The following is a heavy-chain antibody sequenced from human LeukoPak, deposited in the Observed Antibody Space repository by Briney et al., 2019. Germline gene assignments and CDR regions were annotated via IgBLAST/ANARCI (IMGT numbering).Heavy chain of an antibody. CDR1: DGSINNYY. V-gene: IGHV4-59*01. D-gene: IGHD5-18*01. Sequence: IPSETLSLTCVVSDGSINNYYWSWIRQPPGKGLEWIGYIPYAGGTNYNPSLKSRVTISIDTSKNQFSLRLSSVTAADTAVYYCARGAAGYSYGWGQGTLVTVSS. J-gene: IGHJ4*02. CDR2: IPYAGGT. CDR3: ARGAAGYSYG.